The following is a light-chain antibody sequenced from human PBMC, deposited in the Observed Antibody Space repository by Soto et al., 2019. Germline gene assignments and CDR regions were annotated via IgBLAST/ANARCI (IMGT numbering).Light chain of an antibody. V-gene: IGLV2-11*01. CDR2: NVN. Sequence: QSVLIQPPSLSGSPGQSVTISCTGTSSDVGSYDYVSWYQQHPGTVPKPMIYNVNTQPSGVPDRFSGSKSGNTASMTISGLQAEDEADYYCCKYAGSSTSYAFGTGIK. CDR1: SSDVGSYDY. CDR3: CKYAGSSTSYA. J-gene: IGLJ1*01.